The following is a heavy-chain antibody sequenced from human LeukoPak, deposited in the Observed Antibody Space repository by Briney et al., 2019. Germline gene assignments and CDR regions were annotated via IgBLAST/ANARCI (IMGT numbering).Heavy chain of an antibody. V-gene: IGHV4-4*02. D-gene: IGHD6-19*01. CDR3: TRSSGWWSLDY. CDR2: ISHTGST. Sequence: SETLYLTCTVSGDSISSSNWWNWVRLPPGKGLDWIGEISHTGSTKYSPSLKDRVTISKDNSKNQFSLKLNSVTAADTATYYCTRSSGWWSLDYWGQGALVTVSS. J-gene: IGHJ4*02. CDR1: GDSISSSNW.